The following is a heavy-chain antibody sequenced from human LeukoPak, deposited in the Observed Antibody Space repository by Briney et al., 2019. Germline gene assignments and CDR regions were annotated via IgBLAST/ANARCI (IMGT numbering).Heavy chain of an antibody. D-gene: IGHD6-13*01. CDR3: AKSARRIAGGPVY. V-gene: IGHV3-23*01. CDR1: GFTFSSYA. J-gene: IGHJ4*02. CDR2: ISGSGGST. Sequence: VGSLRLSCAASGFTFSSYAMSWVRQAPGKGLEWVSGISGSGGSTYYAHSVKGRFTISRNNSKNTLYLQMNSLRAEDTAVYYCAKSARRIAGGPVYWGQGTLVTVSS.